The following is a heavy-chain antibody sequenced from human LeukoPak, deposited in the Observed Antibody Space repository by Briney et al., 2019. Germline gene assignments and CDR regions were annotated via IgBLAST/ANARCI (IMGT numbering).Heavy chain of an antibody. D-gene: IGHD2-21*02. CDR1: GYSISSGYY. CDR3: ARLMVVTDAFDI. J-gene: IGHJ3*02. Sequence: SETLSLTCTVSGYSISSGYYWGWIRQPPGKGLEWIGSIYYSGSTYYNPSLKSRVTISVDTSKNQFSLKLSSVTAADTAVYYCARLMVVTDAFDIWGQGTMVTVSS. CDR2: IYYSGST. V-gene: IGHV4-38-2*02.